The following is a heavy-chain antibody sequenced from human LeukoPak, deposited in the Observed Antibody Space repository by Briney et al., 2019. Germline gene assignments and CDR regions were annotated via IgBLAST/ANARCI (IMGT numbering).Heavy chain of an antibody. J-gene: IGHJ3*02. CDR2: INPNSGGT. V-gene: IGHV1-2*04. D-gene: IGHD5-12*01. Sequence: AGSVKVSCKASGYTFTGYYMHWVRQAPGQGLEWMGWINPNSGGTNYAQKFQGWVTMTRDTSISTAYMELSRLRSDDTAVYYCARDRVHIVATTEGMAFDIWGQGTMVTVSS. CDR3: ARDRVHIVATTEGMAFDI. CDR1: GYTFTGYY.